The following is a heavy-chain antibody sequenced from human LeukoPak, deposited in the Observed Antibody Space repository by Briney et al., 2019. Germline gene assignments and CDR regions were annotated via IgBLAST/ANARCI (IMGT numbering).Heavy chain of an antibody. Sequence: GESLRLSCLVSGVIFSSHAMHWVRQAPGKGLEYISGISDNGGMTFYADSVKGRFTISRDNSKNTLYLQMSSLRGDDTALYYCYISGWTEDIDNWGQGTQVTVSS. V-gene: IGHV3-64D*06. D-gene: IGHD6-19*01. CDR2: ISDNGGMT. CDR1: GVIFSSHA. CDR3: YISGWTEDIDN. J-gene: IGHJ4*02.